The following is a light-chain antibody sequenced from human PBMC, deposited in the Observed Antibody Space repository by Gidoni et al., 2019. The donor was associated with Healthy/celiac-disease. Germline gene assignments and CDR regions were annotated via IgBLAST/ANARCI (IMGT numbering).Light chain of an antibody. CDR1: QSVSSY. V-gene: IGKV3-11*01. CDR2: DAS. J-gene: IGKJ2*03. CDR3: QQRSNWPYS. Sequence: PATLSLSPGERATLSCRASQSVSSYLAWYQQKPGQAPRLLIYDASNRATGIPARFRGSGSGTEFTLTISSLEPEDFAVYYCQQRSNWPYSFGQGTKLEIK.